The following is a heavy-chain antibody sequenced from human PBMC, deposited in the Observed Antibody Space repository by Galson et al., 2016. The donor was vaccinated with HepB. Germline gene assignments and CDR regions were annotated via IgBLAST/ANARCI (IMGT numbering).Heavy chain of an antibody. CDR3: ARGGPTDKMELKFDY. CDR1: RGSISSGGYY. Sequence: TLSLTCTVSRGSISSGGYYWNWIRQHPGKGLEWIGYVFHSGATYYNPSLKSRLTFSVDSSKNQFSLQLSSVTAADTALYYCARGGPTDKMELKFDYWGQGILVSVSS. J-gene: IGHJ4*02. D-gene: IGHD1-26*01. CDR2: VFHSGAT. V-gene: IGHV4-31*03.